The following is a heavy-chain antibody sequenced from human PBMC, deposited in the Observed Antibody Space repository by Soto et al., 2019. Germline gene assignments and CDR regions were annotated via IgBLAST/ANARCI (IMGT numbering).Heavy chain of an antibody. D-gene: IGHD4-17*01. V-gene: IGHV4-59*08. Sequence: SETLSLTCTVPDGSISYYYWSWIRQPPGKGLEYIGYIYYSGSTNYNPSLKSRVTISVDTSKNQFSLNLSSVTAAVTAVYFCASHGGGRLRGSFDIWGQGTMVTVSS. CDR1: DGSISYYY. CDR3: ASHGGGRLRGSFDI. J-gene: IGHJ3*02. CDR2: IYYSGST.